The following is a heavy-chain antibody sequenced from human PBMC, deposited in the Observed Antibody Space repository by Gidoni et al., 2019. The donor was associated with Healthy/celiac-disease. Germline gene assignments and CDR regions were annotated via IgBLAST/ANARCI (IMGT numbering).Heavy chain of an antibody. CDR3: TTEPEGIVVPAAMGPYYYYGMDV. Sequence: EVQLVETGGGLVKPGGSLRLSCAASGVTFSNACMSWVRQAPGKGLEWVGRIKSKTDGGTTDYAAPVKGRVTISRDDSKNTLYLQMNSLKTEDTAVYYCTTEPEGIVVPAAMGPYYYYGMDVWGQGTTVTVSS. CDR1: GVTFSNAC. CDR2: IKSKTDGGTT. J-gene: IGHJ6*02. V-gene: IGHV3-15*01. D-gene: IGHD2-2*01.